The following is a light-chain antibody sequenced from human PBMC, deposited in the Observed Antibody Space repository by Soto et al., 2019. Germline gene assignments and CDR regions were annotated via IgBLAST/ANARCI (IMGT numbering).Light chain of an antibody. CDR2: EVS. CDR1: SSDVGGYNY. J-gene: IGLJ3*02. Sequence: QSAPTQPPSASGSPGQSATISCTGTSSDVGGYNYVSWYQQYPGKAPKLMIYEVSKRPSGVPDRFSGSKSGNTASLTVSGLQDEEEADYYCSSYGGRSTWVFGGGTKLTVL. V-gene: IGLV2-8*01. CDR3: SSYGGRSTWV.